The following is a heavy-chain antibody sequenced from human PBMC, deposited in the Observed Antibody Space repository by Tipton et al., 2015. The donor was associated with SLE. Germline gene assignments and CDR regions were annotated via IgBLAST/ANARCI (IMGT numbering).Heavy chain of an antibody. J-gene: IGHJ4*02. Sequence: LRLSCTVSGGSISSSSYYWGWIRQPPGKGLEWIGSIYYSGSTYYNPSLKSRVTISVDTSKNQFSLKLSSVTAADTAVYYCARGRSSGYTDYWGQGTLVTVSS. D-gene: IGHD3-22*01. CDR1: GGSISSSSYY. V-gene: IGHV4-39*07. CDR2: IYYSGST. CDR3: ARGRSSGYTDY.